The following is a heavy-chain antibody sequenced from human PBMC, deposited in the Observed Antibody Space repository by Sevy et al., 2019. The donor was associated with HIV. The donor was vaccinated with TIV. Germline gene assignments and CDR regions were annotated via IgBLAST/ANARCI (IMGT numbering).Heavy chain of an antibody. CDR1: GFTFSSYW. CDR3: TRDDAFDI. Sequence: GGSLRLSCAASGFTFSSYWMSWVRQAPGKGLEWVAYIKEDGSDKYYVDSVKGRFTISRDDAKNSLYLQMNSLRAEDTAVYYCTRDDAFDIWGQGTMVTVSS. J-gene: IGHJ3*02. CDR2: IKEDGSDK. V-gene: IGHV3-7*01.